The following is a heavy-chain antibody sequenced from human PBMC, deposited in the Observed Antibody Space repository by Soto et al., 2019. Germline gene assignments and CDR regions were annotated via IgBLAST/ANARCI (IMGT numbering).Heavy chain of an antibody. V-gene: IGHV4-59*01. Sequence: SETLSLTCSVSGGSISSYYCSWIRQPPGKGLEWIGYIYYSGSTNYNPSLKSRVTISVDTSKNQFSLKLSSVTAADTAVYYCARDGYGSPYNWFDPWGQGTLVTVSS. CDR2: IYYSGST. CDR1: GGSISSYY. D-gene: IGHD6-13*01. CDR3: ARDGYGSPYNWFDP. J-gene: IGHJ5*02.